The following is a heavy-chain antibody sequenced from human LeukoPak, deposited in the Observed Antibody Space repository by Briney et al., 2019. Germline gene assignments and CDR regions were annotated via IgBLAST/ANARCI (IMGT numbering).Heavy chain of an antibody. Sequence: GGSLRLSCAASGFTFSSYWMNWVRRAPGKRLEWVANIKRDGNEKNYVDSVRGRFSISRDNAKNSLYLQMDGLRAEDTAVYYCAKEGAYPIITYDSWGQGALVTVSS. CDR3: AKEGAYPIITYDS. D-gene: IGHD3-10*01. CDR1: GFTFSSYW. J-gene: IGHJ5*01. CDR2: IKRDGNEK. V-gene: IGHV3-7*01.